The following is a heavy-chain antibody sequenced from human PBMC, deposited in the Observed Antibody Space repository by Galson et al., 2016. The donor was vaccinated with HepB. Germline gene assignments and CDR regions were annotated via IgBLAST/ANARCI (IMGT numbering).Heavy chain of an antibody. CDR3: ARHDYDSSGYSWFDP. Sequence: SETLSLTCAVYGGSFSGYYWQWIRQPPGKGLEWIAEINHSGDSSYNPSLESRVTISVDSSKAQIFLKLRSVTAADTAMYYCARHDYDSSGYSWFDPWGQGTLVTVSS. D-gene: IGHD3-22*01. CDR1: GGSFSGYY. CDR2: INHSGDS. J-gene: IGHJ5*02. V-gene: IGHV4-34*01.